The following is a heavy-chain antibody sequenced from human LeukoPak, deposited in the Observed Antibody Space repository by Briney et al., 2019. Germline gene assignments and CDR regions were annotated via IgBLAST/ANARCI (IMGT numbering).Heavy chain of an antibody. CDR3: ARGRVSGYPYYFDY. Sequence: SETLSLTCTVSGGSISSYYWSWIRQPPWKGLEGIGYIYYSGSTNYNPSPKSRVTISVDTSKNQFSLKLSSVTAADTAVYYCARGRVSGYPYYFDYWGQGTLVTVSS. J-gene: IGHJ4*02. V-gene: IGHV4-59*01. CDR1: GGSISSYY. D-gene: IGHD3-22*01. CDR2: IYYSGST.